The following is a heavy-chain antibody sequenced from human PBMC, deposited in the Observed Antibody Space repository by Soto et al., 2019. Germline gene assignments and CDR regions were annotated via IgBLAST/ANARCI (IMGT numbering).Heavy chain of an antibody. J-gene: IGHJ3*02. Sequence: SETLSLTCTVSGGSISSYYWSWIRQPPGKGLEWIGYIYYSGSTNYNPSLKSRVTISVDTSKNQFSPKLSSVTAADTAVYYWARLRPRPVKATRLSGRYCSSTSCHPTFGAFDIWGQGTMVTVS. CDR2: IYYSGST. V-gene: IGHV4-59*08. CDR1: GGSISSYY. D-gene: IGHD2-2*01. CDR3: ARLRPRPVKATRLSGRYCSSTSCHPTFGAFDI.